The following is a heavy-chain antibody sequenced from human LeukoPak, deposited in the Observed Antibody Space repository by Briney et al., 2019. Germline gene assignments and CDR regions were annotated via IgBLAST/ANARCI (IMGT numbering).Heavy chain of an antibody. CDR2: IYSGGST. Sequence: GGSLRLTCAASGFTVSSNYMSWVRQAPGKGLEWVSVIYSGGSTYYSDSVKGRFTISRDNSKNTLYLQMNSLRAEDTAVYYCASGSGSYRTPCYYMDVWGAGTTVSVSS. J-gene: IGHJ6*03. V-gene: IGHV3-53*01. CDR1: GFTVSSNY. CDR3: ASGSGSYRTPCYYMDV. D-gene: IGHD3-10*01.